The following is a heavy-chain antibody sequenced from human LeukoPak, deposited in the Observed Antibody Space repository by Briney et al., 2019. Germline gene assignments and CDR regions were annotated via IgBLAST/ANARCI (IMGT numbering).Heavy chain of an antibody. CDR3: ARGRVSSSTWYSTYYYFFYMDF. J-gene: IGHJ6*03. D-gene: IGHD4-11*01. CDR2: VDHTGST. V-gene: IGHV4-59*01. Sequence: SETLSLTCTVSDDSITMYYWTWIRQPPGKGLEWIGYVDHTGSTKFNPSLNGRVSISRDTSNNFFSLRLRSATAADTAVYFCARGRVSSSTWYSTYYYFFYMDFWGQGTMVTVSS. CDR1: DDSITMYY.